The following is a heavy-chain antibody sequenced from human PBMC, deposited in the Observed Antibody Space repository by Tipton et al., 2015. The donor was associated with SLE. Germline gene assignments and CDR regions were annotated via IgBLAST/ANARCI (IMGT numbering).Heavy chain of an antibody. CDR2: IDYSGRT. CDR1: GGSITSSGFY. V-gene: IGHV4-39*07. J-gene: IGHJ4*02. CDR3: ARRTSGYAPAY. Sequence: TLSLTCTVSGGSITSSGFYWGWFRQPPGKGLEWIGSIDYSGRTHYTPSLKSQLTISVDTSENQFSLKLNSVTAADTAFYYCARRTSGYAPAYWGQGTLVTVSS. D-gene: IGHD5-12*01.